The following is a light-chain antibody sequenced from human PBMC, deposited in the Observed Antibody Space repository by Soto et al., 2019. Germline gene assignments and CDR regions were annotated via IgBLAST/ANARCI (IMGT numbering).Light chain of an antibody. CDR3: QQYNSYPIT. CDR2: KAS. J-gene: IGKJ5*01. V-gene: IGKV1-5*03. CDR1: QSISSW. Sequence: DIQMTQSPSTLSASVGDRVTITCRASQSISSWLAWYQQKPGKVPKSLIYKASSLESGVPSRFSGGGSGTAFTLTISSLQPDNFATYYCQQYNSYPITFGKGKRLEIK.